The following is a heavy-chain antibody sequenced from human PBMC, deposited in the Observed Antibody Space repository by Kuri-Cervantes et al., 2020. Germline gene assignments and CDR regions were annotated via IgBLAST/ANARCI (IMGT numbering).Heavy chain of an antibody. CDR2: ISYDGSNK. D-gene: IGHD2-15*01. Sequence: GESLKISCAASGFTFSSYAMHWVRQAPGKGLEWVAVISYDGSNKYYADSVKGRFTISRDNAKNSLYLQMNSLRAEDTAVYYCARVGDDYYYGMDVWGQGTTVTVSS. CDR3: ARVGDDYYYGMDV. J-gene: IGHJ6*02. CDR1: GFTFSSYA. V-gene: IGHV3-30-3*01.